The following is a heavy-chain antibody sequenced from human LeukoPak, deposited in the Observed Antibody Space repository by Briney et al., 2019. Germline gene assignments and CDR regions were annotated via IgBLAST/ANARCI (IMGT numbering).Heavy chain of an antibody. V-gene: IGHV4-39*01. CDR2: IYYSGST. CDR3: ARSIAAAGDMDV. CDR1: GGSISSSSYY. D-gene: IGHD6-13*01. J-gene: IGHJ6*03. Sequence: PSETLSLTCTVSGGSISSSSYYWGWIRQPPGKGLEWIGSIYYSGSTYYNPSLKSRVTISVDTSKNQFSLKLSSVTAADTAVYYCARSIAAAGDMDVWGKGTTVTISS.